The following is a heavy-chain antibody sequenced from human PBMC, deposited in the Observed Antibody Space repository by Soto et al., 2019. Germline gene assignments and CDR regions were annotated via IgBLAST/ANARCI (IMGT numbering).Heavy chain of an antibody. V-gene: IGHV1-24*01. Sequence: ASVKVSCKASGGTFSSYTISWVRQAPGQGLEWMGGFDPEDGETIYAQKFQGRVTMTEDTSTDTAYMELSSLRSEDTAVYYCATMTNDAFDIWGQGTMVTVSS. CDR2: FDPEDGET. J-gene: IGHJ3*02. CDR1: GGTFSSYT. D-gene: IGHD3-16*01. CDR3: ATMTNDAFDI.